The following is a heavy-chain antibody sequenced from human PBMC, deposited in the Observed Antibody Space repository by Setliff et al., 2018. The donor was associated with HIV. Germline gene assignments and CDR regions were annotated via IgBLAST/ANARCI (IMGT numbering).Heavy chain of an antibody. J-gene: IGHJ4*02. Sequence: SETLSLTCAVYGGSFSGYCWSWIRQPPGKGLEWIGEIQHSGRINYNPSLKTRVTISADTSKNQFSLKLNSVTAADTAMYYCTRSGSSGWSEFDFWGQGDLVTVSS. CDR2: IQHSGRI. D-gene: IGHD6-19*01. V-gene: IGHV4-34*01. CDR3: TRSGSSGWSEFDF. CDR1: GGSFSGYC.